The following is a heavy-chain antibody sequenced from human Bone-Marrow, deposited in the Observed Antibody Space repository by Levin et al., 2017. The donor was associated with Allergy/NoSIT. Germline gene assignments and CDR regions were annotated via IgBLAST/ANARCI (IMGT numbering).Heavy chain of an antibody. J-gene: IGHJ4*02. D-gene: IGHD1-26*01. CDR3: ARRVTLVEGTTHNCYFDY. V-gene: IGHV3-53*01. CDR1: GFTVSSDY. CDR2: IYSGGDT. Sequence: GGSLRLSCAASGFTVSSDYMSWVRQAPGKGLEWISVIYSGGDTYYAGSVRGRFTISRDDSKNTLYLQMNSLRAEDTAVYYCARRVTLVEGTTHNCYFDYWGQGSPVTVSS.